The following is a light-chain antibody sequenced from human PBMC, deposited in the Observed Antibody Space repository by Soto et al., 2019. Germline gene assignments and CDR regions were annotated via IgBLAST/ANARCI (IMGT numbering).Light chain of an antibody. CDR3: MQGVQFPRT. Sequence: EIVMTQTPLSSPVTLGQPASLSCRSNQSLVHSNGATYLSWFHQRPGQPPRLLIYKVSNRFSGVPDRFRASGAGTDFTLEITRVEAEDVGVYYCMQGVQFPRTFGQGTKVEFK. CDR2: KVS. V-gene: IGKV2-24*01. J-gene: IGKJ1*01. CDR1: QSLVHSNGATY.